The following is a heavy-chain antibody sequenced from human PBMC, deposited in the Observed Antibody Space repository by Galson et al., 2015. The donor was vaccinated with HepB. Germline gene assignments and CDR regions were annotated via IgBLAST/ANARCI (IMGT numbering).Heavy chain of an antibody. CDR2: ISYDGSNK. Sequence: SLRLSCAASGFTFSSYAMHWVRQAPGKGLEWVAVISYDGSNKYYADSVKGRFTISRDNSKNTLYLQMNSLRAEDTAVYYCARDRVAGTKDYYYMDVWGKGTTVTVSS. D-gene: IGHD6-19*01. CDR1: GFTFSSYA. V-gene: IGHV3-30-3*01. J-gene: IGHJ6*03. CDR3: ARDRVAGTKDYYYMDV.